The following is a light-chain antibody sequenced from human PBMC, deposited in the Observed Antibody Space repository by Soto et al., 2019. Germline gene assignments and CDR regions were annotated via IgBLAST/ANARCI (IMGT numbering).Light chain of an antibody. J-gene: IGLJ3*02. CDR1: SSDVGAYNY. Sequence: QSALTQPASVSGSPGQSITISCTGTSSDVGAYNYVSWYQQHPGKAPKLMIYEVSNRPSGVSNRFSGSKSGNTASLTISGLQAEDEADYYCSSYTYSSTLVFGGGTK. CDR3: SSYTYSSTLV. CDR2: EVS. V-gene: IGLV2-14*01.